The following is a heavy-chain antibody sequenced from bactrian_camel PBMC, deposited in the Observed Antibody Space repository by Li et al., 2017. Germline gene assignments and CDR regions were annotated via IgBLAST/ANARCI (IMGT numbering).Heavy chain of an antibody. CDR3: TAVSGY. CDR2: IMRDGTK. J-gene: IGHJ6*01. CDR1: GYTYNYRKCS. V-gene: IGHV3S53*01. Sequence: HVQLVESGGGSVQAGGSLRLSCVASGYTYNYRKCSMGWYRQAPGEERELVSSIMRDGTKYYADSVRGRFTISKDNAKSTLYLEMKSLKPEDTAVYFCTAVSGYWGQGTQVTVS.